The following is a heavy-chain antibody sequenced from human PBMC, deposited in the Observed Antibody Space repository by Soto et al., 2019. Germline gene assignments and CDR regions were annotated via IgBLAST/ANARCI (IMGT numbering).Heavy chain of an antibody. J-gene: IGHJ4*02. CDR2: ISYDGSNK. V-gene: IGHV3-30-3*01. Sequence: GGSLRLSCAASGFTFSSYAMHWVRQAPGKGLEWVAVISYDGSNKYYADSVKGRFTISRDNSKNTLYLQMNSLRAEDTAVYYCARAPIAVAGRFDYWGQGTLVTSPQ. CDR3: ARAPIAVAGRFDY. CDR1: GFTFSSYA. D-gene: IGHD6-19*01.